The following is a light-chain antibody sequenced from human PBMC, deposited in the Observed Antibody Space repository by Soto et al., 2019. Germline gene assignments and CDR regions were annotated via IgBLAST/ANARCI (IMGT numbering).Light chain of an antibody. Sequence: ETVLTQSPGTVSLSPGERATLSCTTSQSVRSNYLAWYQQKPGPAPRLLIYGVFSRATGIPDRFSGSGSGTDFTLTISGLEPEDSAVYYCQHYDGSPRTFGQGTKLEI. CDR1: QSVRSNY. CDR3: QHYDGSPRT. CDR2: GVF. J-gene: IGKJ2*01. V-gene: IGKV3-20*01.